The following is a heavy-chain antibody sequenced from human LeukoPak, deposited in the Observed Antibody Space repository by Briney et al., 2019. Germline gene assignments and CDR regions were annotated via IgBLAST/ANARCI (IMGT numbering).Heavy chain of an antibody. CDR1: GGSISSGGYY. CDR2: IYHSGST. D-gene: IGHD3-16*02. Sequence: PSETLSLTCTVSGGSISSGGYYWSWIRQPPGKGLEWIGYIYHSGSTYYNPSLKSRVTISVDRSKNQFSLKLSSVTAADTAVYYCARLGYDYVWGSYRSLDYWGQGTLVTVSS. V-gene: IGHV4-30-2*01. CDR3: ARLGYDYVWGSYRSLDY. J-gene: IGHJ4*02.